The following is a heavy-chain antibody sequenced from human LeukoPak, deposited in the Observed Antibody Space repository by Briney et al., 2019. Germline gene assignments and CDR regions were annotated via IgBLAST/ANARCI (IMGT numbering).Heavy chain of an antibody. V-gene: IGHV3-48*01. CDR1: GFTFSSFG. D-gene: IGHD3-22*01. CDR3: ARLSLDYDSSGYYRYYYYMDV. Sequence: PGGSLRLSCAASGFTFSSFGMTWVRQAPGKGLEWVSYISSSSATIYYTDSAKGRFTISRDNAKNSLYLQMNSLRVDDMAVYYCARLSLDYDSSGYYRYYYYMDVWGKGTTVTVSS. CDR2: ISSSSATI. J-gene: IGHJ6*03.